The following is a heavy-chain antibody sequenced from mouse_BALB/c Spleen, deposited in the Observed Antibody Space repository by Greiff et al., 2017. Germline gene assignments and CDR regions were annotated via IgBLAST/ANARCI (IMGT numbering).Heavy chain of an antibody. CDR1: GYSITSGYY. J-gene: IGHJ2*01. Sequence: EVQLQESGPGLVKPSQSLSLTCSVTGYSITSGYYWNWIRQFPGNKLEWMGYISYDGSNNYNPSLKNRISITRDTSKNQFFLKLNSVTTEDTATYYCAHYYGYFDYWGQGTTLTVSS. D-gene: IGHD1-2*01. V-gene: IGHV3-6*02. CDR2: ISYDGSN. CDR3: AHYYGYFDY.